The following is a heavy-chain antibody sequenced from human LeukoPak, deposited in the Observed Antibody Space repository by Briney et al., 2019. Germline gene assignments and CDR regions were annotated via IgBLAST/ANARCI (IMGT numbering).Heavy chain of an antibody. D-gene: IGHD5-18*01. J-gene: IGHJ4*02. CDR2: IYYSGST. CDR3: ARGSYGSDY. V-gene: IGHV4-59*07. CDR1: GRSIGSYY. Sequence: PSDTLSLTCTVSGRSIGSYYWSWIRQPPVKGREWIGYIYYSGSTNYNPSLKSRVTISVDTSKNQFSLKLSAVTAADTAVYYCARGSYGSDYWGQGTLVTVSS.